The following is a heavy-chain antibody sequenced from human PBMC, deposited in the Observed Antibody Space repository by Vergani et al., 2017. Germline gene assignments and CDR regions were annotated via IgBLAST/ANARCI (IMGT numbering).Heavy chain of an antibody. J-gene: IGHJ6*03. V-gene: IGHV4-34*01. D-gene: IGHD4-11*01. Sequence: QVQLQQWGGGLLKPSETLSLTCVVNGGSFTSYHWTWIRQSPGEGLEWVGDIDHTGRPAYNPSLKSRLTMSVDKSRNQFSLTLNSVTATDTAIYFCARVNTETNGHLYYYYYMDGWGQGTAVTVS. CDR2: IDHTGRP. CDR1: GGSFTSYH. CDR3: ARVNTETNGHLYYYYYMDG.